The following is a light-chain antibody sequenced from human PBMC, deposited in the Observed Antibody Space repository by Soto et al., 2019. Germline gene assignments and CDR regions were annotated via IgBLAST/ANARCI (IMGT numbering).Light chain of an antibody. CDR3: QQRSKWVT. CDR1: QSISNW. J-gene: IGKJ4*01. V-gene: IGKV1-5*01. Sequence: DMQMTQSPSTLSASIGDRVTITCGASQSISNWLAWYQQKPGKAPQILIYDASNLESGVPSRFSGFGSETEFTLTISSLEPEDFAVYYCQQRSKWVTFGSGTKVDIK. CDR2: DAS.